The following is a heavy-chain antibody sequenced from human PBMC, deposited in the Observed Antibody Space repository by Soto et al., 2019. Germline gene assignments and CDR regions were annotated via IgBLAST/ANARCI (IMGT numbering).Heavy chain of an antibody. V-gene: IGHV1-18*01. Sequence: ASVKVSCKASGYTFSSYGIVWVRQAPGQGLEWMGWVSTFNVYTKYAQKLQGRVTMTTDTATNTAYMELRSLRSDDTAQYYCARDYHCSGGRCSDAFDIWGQGTMVTVSS. CDR2: VSTFNVYT. D-gene: IGHD2-15*01. J-gene: IGHJ3*02. CDR1: GYTFSSYG. CDR3: ARDYHCSGGRCSDAFDI.